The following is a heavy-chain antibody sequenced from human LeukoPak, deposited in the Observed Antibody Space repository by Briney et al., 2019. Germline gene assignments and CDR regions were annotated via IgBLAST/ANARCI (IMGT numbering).Heavy chain of an antibody. Sequence: GGSLRLSCAASGFTFTNNFMSWVRQAPGKGLEWVGRTRKKTNSYTTEYAASVKGRFTISRDDSKNSLYLQMNSLKAEDTAVYYCTRVVLVGTTYSYFDYWGQGTLVTVSS. CDR3: TRVVLVGTTYSYFDY. V-gene: IGHV3-72*01. CDR2: TRKKTNSYTT. CDR1: GFTFTNNF. J-gene: IGHJ4*02. D-gene: IGHD1-26*01.